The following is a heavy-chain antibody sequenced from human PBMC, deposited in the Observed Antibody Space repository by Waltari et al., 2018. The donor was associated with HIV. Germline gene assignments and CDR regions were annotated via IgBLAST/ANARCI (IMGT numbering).Heavy chain of an antibody. D-gene: IGHD5-12*01. CDR1: GEPFDGYY. CDR3: ARRALWLRPVYYFDY. V-gene: IGHV4-34*01. CDR2: INHRRNT. J-gene: IGHJ4*02. Sequence: QVQLQQWGAGLLQPSETLSLTCAVYGEPFDGYYWSWIRQPPGKRLDGRGEINHRRNTIANPSLKSLLTMSVDASKSQFSLSLKSVTAGDRSVYYCARRALWLRPVYYFDYWGQGALVTVSS.